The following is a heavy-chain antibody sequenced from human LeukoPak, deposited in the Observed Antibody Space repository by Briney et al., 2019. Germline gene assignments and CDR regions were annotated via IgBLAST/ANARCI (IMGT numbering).Heavy chain of an antibody. J-gene: IGHJ4*02. CDR2: IGTAGDT. Sequence: GGSLRLSCAASGFTLSNFAMHWVRQATGKGLEWVSAIGTAGDTFYPGSVKGRFAISRENAKNSLYLQMNNLRAEDTAVYYCARQMTPHGNFDYWGQGTLVTVSS. CDR3: ARQMTPHGNFDY. D-gene: IGHD1-26*01. CDR1: GFTLSNFA. V-gene: IGHV3-13*01.